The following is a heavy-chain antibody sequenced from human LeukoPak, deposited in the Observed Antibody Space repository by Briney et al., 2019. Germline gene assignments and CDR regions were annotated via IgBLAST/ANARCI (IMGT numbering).Heavy chain of an antibody. Sequence: GGSLRLSCAASGFTFSSYWMSWVRQAPGKGLEWVANIKQDGSEKYYVDSVKGRFTISRDNAKNSLYLQMNSLRAEDTAVYYCASFYGSGSSDAFDIWGQGTRVPVSS. V-gene: IGHV3-7*02. CDR2: IKQDGSEK. J-gene: IGHJ3*02. CDR3: ASFYGSGSSDAFDI. CDR1: GFTFSSYW. D-gene: IGHD3-10*01.